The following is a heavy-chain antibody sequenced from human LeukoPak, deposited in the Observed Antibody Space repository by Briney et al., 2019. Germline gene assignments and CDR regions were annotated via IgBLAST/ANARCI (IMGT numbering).Heavy chain of an antibody. CDR2: ISYDGSNK. V-gene: IGHV3-30*18. D-gene: IGHD6-19*01. CDR1: GFTFSNYG. J-gene: IGHJ4*02. Sequence: GGSLRLSCAASGFTFSNYGMHWVRQAPGKGLEWEAVISYDGSNKYYADSVKGRFTISRDNSKNTLYLQMNSLRAEDTAVYYCAKDLIAVAGLFDYWGQGTLVTVSS. CDR3: AKDLIAVAGLFDY.